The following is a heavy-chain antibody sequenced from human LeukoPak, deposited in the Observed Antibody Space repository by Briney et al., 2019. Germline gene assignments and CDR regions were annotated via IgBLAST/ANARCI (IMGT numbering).Heavy chain of an antibody. V-gene: IGHV3-9*01. CDR2: INWDATRI. J-gene: IGHJ3*02. CDR1: GFTFDDHA. D-gene: IGHD3-22*01. CDR3: ARASYYYDTTGLGAFDI. Sequence: PGGSLRLSCAAPGFTFDDHAMYWVRQAPGKGLEWVSGINWDATRIGYADAVKGRFTISRDSAKKSLYLQMNSLRAEDTASYYCARASYYYDTTGLGAFDIWGQGTLVTVSS.